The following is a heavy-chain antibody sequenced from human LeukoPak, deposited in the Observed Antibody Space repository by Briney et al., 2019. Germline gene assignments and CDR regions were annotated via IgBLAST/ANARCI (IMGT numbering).Heavy chain of an antibody. Sequence: GGSLRLSCAASGFTFSTYTMAWVRQAPGGGLEWVSGISGNGGRTYYADSVKGRFSISRDDSKSTLYLQMNSLRGEDTAVYYCAKDFGRNLGGPGYWGRGTLVIVSS. D-gene: IGHD1-14*01. V-gene: IGHV3-23*01. CDR2: ISGNGGRT. CDR1: GFTFSTYT. J-gene: IGHJ4*02. CDR3: AKDFGRNLGGPGY.